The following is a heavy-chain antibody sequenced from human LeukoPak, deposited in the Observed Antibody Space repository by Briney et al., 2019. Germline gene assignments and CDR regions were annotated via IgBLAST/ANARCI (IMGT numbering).Heavy chain of an antibody. CDR1: GGSISSYY. D-gene: IGHD2-15*01. J-gene: IGHJ4*02. CDR3: ARVRVAATQGEGYYFDY. V-gene: IGHV4-38-2*02. Sequence: SETLSLTCTVSGGSISSYYWGWIRQPPGKGLEWIGSIYHSGSTYYNPSLKSRVTISVDTSKNQFSLKLSSVTAADTAVYYCARVRVAATQGEGYYFDYWGQGTLVTVSS. CDR2: IYHSGST.